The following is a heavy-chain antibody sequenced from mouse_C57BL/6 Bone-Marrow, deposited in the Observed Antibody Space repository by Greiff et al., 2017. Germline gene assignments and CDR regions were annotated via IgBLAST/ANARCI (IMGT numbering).Heavy chain of an antibody. J-gene: IGHJ1*03. D-gene: IGHD2-2*01. CDR1: GYTFTDYE. V-gene: IGHV1-15*01. Sequence: VKLMESGAELVRPGASVTLSCKASGYTFTDYEMHWVKQTPVHGLEWIGAIDPETGGTAYNQKFKGKAILTAAKSSSTAYMELRSLTSEDSAVXYCTRPSMVTRGWYFDVWGTGTTVTVSS. CDR2: IDPETGGT. CDR3: TRPSMVTRGWYFDV.